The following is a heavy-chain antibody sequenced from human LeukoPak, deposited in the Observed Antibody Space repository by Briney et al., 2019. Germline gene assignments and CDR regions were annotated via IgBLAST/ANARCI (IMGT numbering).Heavy chain of an antibody. V-gene: IGHV5-51*01. CDR1: GYSFTSYW. D-gene: IGHD2-2*02. CDR3: ARQQRDIVVVPAAIPRLDYYYGMDV. J-gene: IGHJ6*02. Sequence: PGESLKISCKGSGYSFTSYWIGWVRQMPGKGLEWMGIIYPGDSDTRYSPSFQGQVTISADKSISTAYLQWSSLKASDTAMYYCARQQRDIVVVPAAIPRLDYYYGMDVWGQGTTVTVSS. CDR2: IYPGDSDT.